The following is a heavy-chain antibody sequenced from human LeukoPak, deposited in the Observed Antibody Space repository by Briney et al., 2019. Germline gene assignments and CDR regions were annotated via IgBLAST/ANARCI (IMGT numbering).Heavy chain of an antibody. CDR2: ISYDGSNK. CDR3: AREIIDWRSRPDAFDI. CDR1: GFTLSSYG. D-gene: IGHD3-9*01. V-gene: IGHV3-30*19. J-gene: IGHJ3*02. Sequence: GGSLRLSCAASGFTLSSYGMHWVRQAPGKGLEWVAVISYDGSNKYYADSVKGRFTISRDNSKNTLYLQMNSLRAEDTAVYYCAREIIDWRSRPDAFDIWGQGTMVTVSS.